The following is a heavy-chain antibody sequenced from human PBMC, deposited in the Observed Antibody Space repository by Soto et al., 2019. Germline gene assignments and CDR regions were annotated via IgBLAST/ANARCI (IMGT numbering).Heavy chain of an antibody. D-gene: IGHD5-12*01. CDR1: GYTFISYD. V-gene: IGHV1-8*01. Sequence: QVQLLQSGAEVKKPGASVKVSCKASGYTFISYDINWVRQATGQGLEWMGWMNPNTGDTGYAQKFQGRVTMTRNTSINTANLELSSLRSDDTAVYFCARGDGYVFDCWGQGTLVTVSS. CDR3: ARGDGYVFDC. CDR2: MNPNTGDT. J-gene: IGHJ4*02.